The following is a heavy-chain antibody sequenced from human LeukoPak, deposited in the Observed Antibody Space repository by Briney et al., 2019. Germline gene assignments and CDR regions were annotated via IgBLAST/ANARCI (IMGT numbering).Heavy chain of an antibody. J-gene: IGHJ4*02. CDR3: ARHGAADYFDY. D-gene: IGHD2-15*01. CDR2: IYYSGST. V-gene: IGHV4-59*08. Sequence: SETLSLTCTVSGGSISSYYWSWIRQPPGKGLEWIGYIYYSGSTNYNPSLKSRVTISVDTSKNQFSLKLSSVTAADTAVYYCARHGAADYFDYWGQGTLVTVSS. CDR1: GGSISSYY.